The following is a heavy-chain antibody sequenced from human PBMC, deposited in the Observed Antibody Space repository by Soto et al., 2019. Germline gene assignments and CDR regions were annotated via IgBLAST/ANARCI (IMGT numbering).Heavy chain of an antibody. D-gene: IGHD6-13*01. V-gene: IGHV1-3*01. CDR3: VRRHVSATGIDWFDP. CDR1: GYTFTSYG. Sequence: ASVKVSCKASGYTFTSYGVHWVRQAPGQRLEWMGWINAANGDTKYSPKFQGRVTITRDTSASTAYMELSSLRSEDTAVYYCVRRHVSATGIDWFDPWGQGTLVTVSS. CDR2: INAANGDT. J-gene: IGHJ5*02.